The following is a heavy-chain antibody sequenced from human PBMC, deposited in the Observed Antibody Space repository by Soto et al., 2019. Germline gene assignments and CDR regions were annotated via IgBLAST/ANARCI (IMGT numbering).Heavy chain of an antibody. V-gene: IGHV3-21*01. CDR1: GFTFSSYS. J-gene: IGHJ3*02. CDR2: ISSSSSYI. D-gene: IGHD2-15*01. Sequence: EVQLVESGGGLVKPGGSLRLSCAASGFTFSSYSMNWVRQAPGKGLEWVSSISSSSSYIYYADSVKGRFTISRDNAKNSLYLQMNSLRAEDTAVYYCARADCSGGSCYLGLWGYYDAFDIWGQGTMVTVSS. CDR3: ARADCSGGSCYLGLWGYYDAFDI.